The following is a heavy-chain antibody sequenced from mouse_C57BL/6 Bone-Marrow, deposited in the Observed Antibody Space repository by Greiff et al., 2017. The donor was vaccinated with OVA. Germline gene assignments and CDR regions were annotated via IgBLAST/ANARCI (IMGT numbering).Heavy chain of an antibody. CDR2: INPSRGYT. CDR3: ASHYGSSYWYFDV. V-gene: IGHV1-7*01. D-gene: IGHD1-1*01. J-gene: IGHJ1*03. Sequence: VQLHPSGAELAKPGASVTLSCKASVYTFPSSWMHCVLPRPGQGLYWIGYINPSRGYTKYNQKFKDKATLTADKSSSTAYMQLSSLTYEDSAVYYCASHYGSSYWYFDVWGTGTTVTVSS. CDR1: VYTFPSSW.